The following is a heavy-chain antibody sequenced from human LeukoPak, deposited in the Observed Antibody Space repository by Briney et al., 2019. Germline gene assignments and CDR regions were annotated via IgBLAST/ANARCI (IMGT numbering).Heavy chain of an antibody. CDR2: FHYSGST. D-gene: IGHD5-12*01. V-gene: IGHV4-59*01. CDR1: GGSMSSYY. CDR3: ARESGYAVGDY. J-gene: IGHJ4*02. Sequence: SETLSLTCTVAGGSMSSYYWNWIRQPPGKGLEWIGYFHYSGSTNYNPSLKSRVTISVDTSKNQFSLKLSSVTAADTAMYYCARESGYAVGDYWGQGTLVTVSS.